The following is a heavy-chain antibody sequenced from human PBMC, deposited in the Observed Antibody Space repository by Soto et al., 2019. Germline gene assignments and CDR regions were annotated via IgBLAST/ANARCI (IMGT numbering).Heavy chain of an antibody. D-gene: IGHD2-15*01. J-gene: IGHJ6*02. CDR3: ARVHFCSGSSCYSRGMDV. Sequence: PSETLSLTCTVSGGSFSPNYWSWIRQPPGKGLEWIGYIYYSGSTNYNPSRKSRVTISVDTSKNQFSLKLSSVTAADTAVYYCARVHFCSGSSCYSRGMDVWGQGTTVTVSS. V-gene: IGHV4-59*08. CDR1: GGSFSPNY. CDR2: IYYSGST.